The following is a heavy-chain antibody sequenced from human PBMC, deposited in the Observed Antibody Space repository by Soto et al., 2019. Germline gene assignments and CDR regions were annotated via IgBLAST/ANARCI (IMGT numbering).Heavy chain of an antibody. CDR1: GYTFTSYG. D-gene: IGHD5-18*01. Sequence: ASVKVSFKASGYTFTSYGISWLRQAPGQGLEWMGWISAYNGNTNYAQKLQGRVTMTTDTSTSTAYMELRSLRSDDTAVYYCARGYSYGYGENYYGMDVWGQGTTVTASS. V-gene: IGHV1-18*01. CDR3: ARGYSYGYGENYYGMDV. J-gene: IGHJ6*02. CDR2: ISAYNGNT.